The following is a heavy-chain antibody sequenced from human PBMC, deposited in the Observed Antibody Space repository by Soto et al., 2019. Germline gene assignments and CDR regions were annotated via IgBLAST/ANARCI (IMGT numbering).Heavy chain of an antibody. D-gene: IGHD3-22*01. V-gene: IGHV3-33*01. CDR2: IWYEGSNK. CDR1: GFTFSSYC. Sequence: PGGSLRLSFAASGFTFSSYCMHWVRQAPGKGLEGGAGIWYEGSNKYYADTLKGRFTISRDKSKNTFYLQMNSLRAEDTAVYYCARGDYYDSSGPFSDAFDIWGRGTRVTVSS. J-gene: IGHJ3*02. CDR3: ARGDYYDSSGPFSDAFDI.